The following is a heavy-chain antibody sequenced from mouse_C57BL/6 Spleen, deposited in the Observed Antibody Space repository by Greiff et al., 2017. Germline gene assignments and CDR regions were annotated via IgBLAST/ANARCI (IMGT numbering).Heavy chain of an antibody. J-gene: IGHJ1*03. CDR1: GYTFTGYW. Sequence: QVQLQQSGAELMKPGASVKLSCKATGYTFTGYWIEWVKQRPEHGLEWIGEILPGSGSTNYNEKFKGKATFTADTSSNTAYMQLSSLTTEDSAIYYCASLITTVVVTRYFDVWGTGTTVTVSS. D-gene: IGHD1-1*01. CDR3: ASLITTVVVTRYFDV. CDR2: ILPGSGST. V-gene: IGHV1-9*01.